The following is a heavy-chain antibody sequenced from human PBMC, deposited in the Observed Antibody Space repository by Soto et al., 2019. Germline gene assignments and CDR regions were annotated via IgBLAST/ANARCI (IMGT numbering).Heavy chain of an antibody. D-gene: IGHD6-19*01. J-gene: IGHJ4*02. CDR3: ARDYSGGWSFDH. CDR1: GYTFTSYP. V-gene: IGHV1-3*01. CDR2: INAGNGNT. Sequence: ASVKVSCKASGYTFTSYPMHWVRQAPGQRLEWMGWINAGNGNTKYSQKFQGRVTITRDTSASTAYMELSSLRSEDTAVYYCARDYSGGWSFDHWGQGTLVTVSS.